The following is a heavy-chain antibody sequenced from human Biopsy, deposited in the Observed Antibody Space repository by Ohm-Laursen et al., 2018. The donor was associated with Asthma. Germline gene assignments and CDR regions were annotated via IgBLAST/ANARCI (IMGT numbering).Heavy chain of an antibody. CDR3: AGFCSGGNCPDY. J-gene: IGHJ4*02. CDR2: IHYSGST. D-gene: IGHD2-15*01. V-gene: IGHV4-59*01. CDR1: GVSIRSYY. Sequence: TLSLTCPVSGVSIRSYYWTWIRQPPGKGLEWIGNIHYSGSTYSNPSLKSQVTISVDTSKKQISLRLSSVIAADTAVYYCAGFCSGGNCPDYWGQGTLVTVSS.